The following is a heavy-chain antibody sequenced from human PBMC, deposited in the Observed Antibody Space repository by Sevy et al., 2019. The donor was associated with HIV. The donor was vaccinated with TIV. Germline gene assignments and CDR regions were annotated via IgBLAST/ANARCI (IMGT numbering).Heavy chain of an antibody. V-gene: IGHV3-30-3*01. D-gene: IGHD2-2*01. CDR1: GFTFSSFA. CDR3: AILGVDCVSTNCYGMRSRSFDF. J-gene: IGHJ4*02. Sequence: GGSLRLSCAASGFTFSSFAMHWVRQAPGKGLEWVAVISYDGSSKYYPDSVKGRFTISRDNAKNTLYVQMNRLRPEDTAVYFCAILGVDCVSTNCYGMRSRSFDFWGQGTLVTVSS. CDR2: ISYDGSSK.